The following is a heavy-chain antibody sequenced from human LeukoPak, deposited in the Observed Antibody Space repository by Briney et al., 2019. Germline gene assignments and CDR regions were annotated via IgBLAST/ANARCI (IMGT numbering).Heavy chain of an antibody. J-gene: IGHJ6*02. CDR2: INHNGNVN. CDR3: ARGGGLDV. CDR1: GFTFSSYW. V-gene: IGHV3-7*03. D-gene: IGHD3-16*01. Sequence: GGSLRLSCAASGFTFSSYWMNWARQAPGKGLEWVASINHNGNVNYYVDSVKGRFTISRDNAKNSLYLQMSNLRAEDTAEYFCARGGGLDVWGQGATVTVSS.